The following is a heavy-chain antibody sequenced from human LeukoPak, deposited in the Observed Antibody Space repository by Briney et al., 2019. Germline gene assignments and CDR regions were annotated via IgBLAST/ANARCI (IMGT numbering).Heavy chain of an antibody. J-gene: IGHJ4*02. D-gene: IGHD5-18*01. CDR2: INFDGSST. Sequence: PGGSLRLSCAASGFTFSSHWMHWVRQAPGKGLVWVSRINFDGSSTSYADSVKGRFTISRDNAKNTLYLQMNSLRAEDTAVYYCARDVDTAMVGYEFDYWGQGTLVTVSS. CDR1: GFTFSSHW. CDR3: ARDVDTAMVGYEFDY. V-gene: IGHV3-74*01.